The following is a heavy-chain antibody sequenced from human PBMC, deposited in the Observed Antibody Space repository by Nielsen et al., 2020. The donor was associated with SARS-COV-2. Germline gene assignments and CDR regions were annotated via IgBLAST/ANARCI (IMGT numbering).Heavy chain of an antibody. J-gene: IGHJ6*02. CDR1: GDSISSGDYY. V-gene: IGHV4-31*03. CDR2: IYNRGRT. CDR3: ARELGRGATRFFSGLDV. D-gene: IGHD3-10*01. Sequence: SETLSLTCTVSGDSISSGDYYWTWISQHHGKGLEWIGDIYNRGRTYYNPSLKGRFTISPDTSVNQFSLRVSSVTAADTAVYYFARELGRGATRFFSGLDVWGQGTTVTVS.